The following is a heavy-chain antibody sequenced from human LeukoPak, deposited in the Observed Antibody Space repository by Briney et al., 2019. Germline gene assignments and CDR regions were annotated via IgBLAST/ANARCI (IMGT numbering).Heavy chain of an antibody. CDR1: GYSFTSYW. CDR3: ARHSVSRNRNYYMDV. V-gene: IGHV5-51*01. J-gene: IGHJ6*03. CDR2: IYPGDSDT. Sequence: GGSLKISCKGSGYSFTSYWIGWVRQMPGKGLEWMGIIYPGDSDTRYSPSFQGQVTISADKSISTAYLQWSSLKASDTAMYYCARHSVSRNRNYYMDVWGKGTTVTISS. D-gene: IGHD1-14*01.